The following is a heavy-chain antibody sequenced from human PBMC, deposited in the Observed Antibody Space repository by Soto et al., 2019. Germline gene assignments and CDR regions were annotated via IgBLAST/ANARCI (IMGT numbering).Heavy chain of an antibody. CDR2: VSSDGSST. V-gene: IGHV3-74*01. CDR3: ARGLPNYSSFDS. Sequence: EVQLVESGGGLVQPGESLRLSCAASGFTFSSDWMHWIRQAPGKGLVWVSRVSSDGSSTVYATSVKGRLTISRDNAKNTLYLQMNSLSDEDTAVYYCARGLPNYSSFDSWGQGTLVTVSS. J-gene: IGHJ4*02. CDR1: GFTFSSDW. D-gene: IGHD4-4*01.